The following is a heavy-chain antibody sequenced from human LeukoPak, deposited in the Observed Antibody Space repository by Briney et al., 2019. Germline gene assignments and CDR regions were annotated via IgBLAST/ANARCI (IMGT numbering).Heavy chain of an antibody. CDR3: ARDRAYGGNSGFDY. D-gene: IGHD4-23*01. CDR1: GGSISSYY. J-gene: IGHJ4*02. V-gene: IGHV4-4*07. Sequence: SETLSLTCTVSGGSISSYYWSWVRQPAGKGLEWIGRIYTTGSTNYNPSLKSRVTMSVDTSKNQFSLNLTSVTAADTAVYYCARDRAYGGNSGFDYWGRGTLVTVSS. CDR2: IYTTGST.